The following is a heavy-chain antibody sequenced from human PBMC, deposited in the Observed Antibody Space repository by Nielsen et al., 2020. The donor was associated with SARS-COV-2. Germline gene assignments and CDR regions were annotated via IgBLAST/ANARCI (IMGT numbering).Heavy chain of an antibody. D-gene: IGHD2-15*01. Sequence: GGSLRLSCAASGFTFSSYAMSWVRQAPGKGLEWVSAISGSGGSTYYADSVKGRFTISRDNSKNTLYLQMNSLRAEDTAVYYCARDPGYCSGGSCYRNYYYYYYMDVWGKGTTVTVSS. CDR1: GFTFSSYA. J-gene: IGHJ6*03. CDR3: ARDPGYCSGGSCYRNYYYYYYMDV. V-gene: IGHV3-23*01. CDR2: ISGSGGST.